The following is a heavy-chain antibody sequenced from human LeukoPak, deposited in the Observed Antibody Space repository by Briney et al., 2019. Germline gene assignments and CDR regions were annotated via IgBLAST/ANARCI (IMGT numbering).Heavy chain of an antibody. CDR2: IYSGGST. J-gene: IGHJ6*02. CDR1: GFTVSSNY. D-gene: IGHD3-22*01. V-gene: IGHV3-66*01. CDR3: ARAPYYDSSGYSPVYYYGMDV. Sequence: GGSLRLSCAASGFTVSSNYVSWVRQAPGKGLEWVSVIYSGGSTYYADSVKGRFTISRDNSKNTLYLQMNSLRAEDTAVYYCARAPYYDSSGYSPVYYYGMDVWGQGTTVTVSS.